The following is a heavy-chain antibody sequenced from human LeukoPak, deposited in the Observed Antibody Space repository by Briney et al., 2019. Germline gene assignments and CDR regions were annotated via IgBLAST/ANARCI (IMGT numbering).Heavy chain of an antibody. CDR1: GFTFSSYG. J-gene: IGHJ4*02. CDR3: AREGPRGNSQFDY. CDR2: IWYDGSNK. Sequence: GGSLRLSCAASGFTFSSYGMHWVRQAPGKGLEWVALIWYDGSNKYYTDSVKGRLTISRGNSKNTLYLQMNSLRAEDTAVYYCAREGPRGNSQFDYWGQGTLVTVSS. D-gene: IGHD2/OR15-2a*01. V-gene: IGHV3-33*08.